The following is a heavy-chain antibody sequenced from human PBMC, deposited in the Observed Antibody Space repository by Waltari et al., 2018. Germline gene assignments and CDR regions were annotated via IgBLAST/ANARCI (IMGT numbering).Heavy chain of an antibody. J-gene: IGHJ4*02. CDR1: GISVSSYA. D-gene: IGHD3-10*01. V-gene: IGHV3-30*01. CDR3: ARDGHSYFYGSWSDY. CDR2: ISFDGNNI. Sequence: QVQLVESGGGVVQPGKSLTLSCEVSGISVSSYAMHWVRQAPGKGLEWGEVISFDGNNIYFADSVKGRFTINRDNSKNTLSLQMNSLTPEDTAIYYCARDGHSYFYGSWSDYWGQGTLVTVSS.